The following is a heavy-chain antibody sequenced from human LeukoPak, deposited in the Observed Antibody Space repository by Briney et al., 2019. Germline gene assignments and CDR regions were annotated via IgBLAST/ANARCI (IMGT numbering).Heavy chain of an antibody. CDR3: AKIFAYYGSGSYYNDY. V-gene: IGHV3-30*18. CDR1: GFTFSSYG. CDR2: ISYDGSNK. Sequence: GGSLRLSCAASGFTFSSYGMHWVRQAPGKGPEWVAVISYDGSNKYYADSVKGRFTISRNNSKDTLYLQMNSLRAEDTAVYYCAKIFAYYGSGSYYNDYWGQGTLVTVSS. D-gene: IGHD3-10*01. J-gene: IGHJ4*02.